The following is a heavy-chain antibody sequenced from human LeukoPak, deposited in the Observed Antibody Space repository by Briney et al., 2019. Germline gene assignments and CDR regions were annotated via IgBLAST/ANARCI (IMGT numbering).Heavy chain of an antibody. D-gene: IGHD6-13*01. CDR2: ISGVGNT. Sequence: GGSLRLSCVASGFTVSNNGLSWFRQAPGKRLEWVSDISGVGNTYYAESVKGRFTISRDNSKNTLYLQMNSLRAEDTAVYYCARGVAAAATRRYNWFDPWGQGTLVTVSS. J-gene: IGHJ5*02. V-gene: IGHV3-23*01. CDR3: ARGVAAAATRRYNWFDP. CDR1: GFTVSNNG.